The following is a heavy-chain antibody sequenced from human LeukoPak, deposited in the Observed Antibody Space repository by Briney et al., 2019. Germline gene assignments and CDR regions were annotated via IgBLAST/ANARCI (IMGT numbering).Heavy chain of an antibody. V-gene: IGHV4-39*01. CDR3: SRHQLFTCCRCFPLFNWVDS. Sequence: SETLSLTCTVSSGSVTSSGHLWGWIRQPPGKGLEWIGSIHYSGSTYYNASLKSRVTISVYTSNGQFSLKLSSFIPPDTAFYFCSRHQLFTCCRCFPLFNWVDSWGQGTLVTVSS. D-gene: IGHD2-15*01. CDR1: SGSVTSSGHL. J-gene: IGHJ5*01. CDR2: IHYSGST.